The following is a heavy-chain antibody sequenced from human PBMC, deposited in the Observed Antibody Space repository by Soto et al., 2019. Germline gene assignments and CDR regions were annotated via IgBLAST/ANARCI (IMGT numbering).Heavy chain of an antibody. V-gene: IGHV3-23*01. CDR2: ITGSGGTR. J-gene: IGHJ4*02. D-gene: IGHD6-19*01. Sequence: SLRLSCAASGFTFSSYAMNWVRQAPGKGLEWASAITGSGGTRYYADSVKGRFTISRDNSKNTLYLQMNSLRPEDTAIYYCAKGPLGAVAGVERYFDFWGQGTLVTVSS. CDR3: AKGPLGAVAGVERYFDF. CDR1: GFTFSSYA.